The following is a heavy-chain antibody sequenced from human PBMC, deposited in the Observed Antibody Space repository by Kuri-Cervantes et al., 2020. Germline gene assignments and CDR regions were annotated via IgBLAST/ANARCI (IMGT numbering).Heavy chain of an antibody. V-gene: IGHV3-30*01. D-gene: IGHD4-23*01. CDR1: GFTFSSYA. Sequence: GGSLRLSCAASGFTFSSYAVHWVRQAPGKGLEWVAVISYDGSNKYYADSVKGRFTISRDNSKNTLYLQMNSLRAEDTAVYYCARDRVGGNSFDYWGQGTLVTVSS. CDR3: ARDRVGGNSFDY. J-gene: IGHJ4*02. CDR2: ISYDGSNK.